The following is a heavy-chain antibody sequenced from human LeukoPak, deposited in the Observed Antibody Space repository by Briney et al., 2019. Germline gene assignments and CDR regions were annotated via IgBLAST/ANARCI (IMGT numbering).Heavy chain of an antibody. D-gene: IGHD4/OR15-4a*01. CDR2: IYYSGST. CDR1: GGSISSSSYY. Sequence: SETLSLTCTVSGGSISSSSYYWGWIRQPPGKGLEWIGSIYYSGSTYYNPSLKSRVTISVDTSKNQFSLKLSSVTAADTAVYYCARVPWVHTFYYYYYMDVWGKGTTVTVSS. V-gene: IGHV4-39*07. CDR3: ARVPWVHTFYYYYYMDV. J-gene: IGHJ6*03.